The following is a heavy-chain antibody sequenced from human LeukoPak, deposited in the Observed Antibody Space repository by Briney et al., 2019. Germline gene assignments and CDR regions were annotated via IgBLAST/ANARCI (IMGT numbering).Heavy chain of an antibody. D-gene: IGHD3-22*01. CDR2: ISSYNGNT. J-gene: IGHJ5*02. CDR3: ARSGSYYYDSSGYYYPGVWFDP. CDR1: GYTFTSYG. Sequence: ASVKVSCKASGYTFTSYGISWVRQAPGQGLEWMGWISSYNGNTNYAQKLQGRVTMTTDTSTSAAYMELRSLRSDDTAVYYCARSGSYYYDSSGYYYPGVWFDPWAQGTLVTVSS. V-gene: IGHV1-18*01.